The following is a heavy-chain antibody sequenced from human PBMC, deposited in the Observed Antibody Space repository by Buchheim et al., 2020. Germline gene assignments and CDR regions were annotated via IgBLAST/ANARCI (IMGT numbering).Heavy chain of an antibody. CDR1: GGSISGSNNY. V-gene: IGHV4-39*07. J-gene: IGHJ3*02. Sequence: QLQLQESGPGLVKPSETLSLTCTVSGGSISGSNNYWGWIRQPPGKGLEWIGSIYYSGSTYYNPSLKSRVTISVDTSKNQFSLKLSSVTAADTAVYYCARMVGANDAFDIWGQGT. CDR2: IYYSGST. CDR3: ARMVGANDAFDI. D-gene: IGHD1-26*01.